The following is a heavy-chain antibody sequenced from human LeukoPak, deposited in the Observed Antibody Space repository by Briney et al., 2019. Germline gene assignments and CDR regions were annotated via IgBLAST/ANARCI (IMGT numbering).Heavy chain of an antibody. Sequence: SETLSLTCAVSGGSISSSNWWSWVRQPPGKGLEWIGEIYHSGSTNYNPSLKSRVTISEDTTKNQFSLKLSSVTAADTAVYYCARGRSSDWFHRFIFDYWGQGTLVTVSS. V-gene: IGHV4-4*02. J-gene: IGHJ4*02. CDR2: IYHSGST. CDR1: GGSISSSNW. D-gene: IGHD6-19*01. CDR3: ARGRSSDWFHRFIFDY.